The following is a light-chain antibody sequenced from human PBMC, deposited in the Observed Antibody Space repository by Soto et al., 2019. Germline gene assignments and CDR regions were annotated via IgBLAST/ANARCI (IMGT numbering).Light chain of an antibody. Sequence: EIVLTQSPGTLSLSPGERATLSCRASQSVSSSYLAWYQQKPGQAPRLLIYGASSRATGIPDRFSGSGSGTDFTLTISILEPEEFAVYYCQQYGSSQSFGQGTKVEIK. CDR1: QSVSSSY. J-gene: IGKJ1*01. V-gene: IGKV3-20*01. CDR3: QQYGSSQS. CDR2: GAS.